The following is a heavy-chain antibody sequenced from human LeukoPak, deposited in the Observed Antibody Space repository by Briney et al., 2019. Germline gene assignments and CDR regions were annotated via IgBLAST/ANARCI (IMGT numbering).Heavy chain of an antibody. J-gene: IGHJ4*02. Sequence: GRSLRLSCAASGFIFEEYAMHWVRQVPGKGLEWVSGISWNSGSISYVDSVKGRFTISRDNAKNSLYLQMDSLRAEDTGLYYCAKDKRSRNIPTSAGFDYWGQGTLVTVSS. CDR3: AKDKRSRNIPTSAGFDY. CDR2: ISWNSGSI. D-gene: IGHD6-13*01. V-gene: IGHV3-9*01. CDR1: GFIFEEYA.